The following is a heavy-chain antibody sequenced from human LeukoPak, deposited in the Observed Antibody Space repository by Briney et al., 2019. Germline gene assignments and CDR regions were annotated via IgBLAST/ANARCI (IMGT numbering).Heavy chain of an antibody. CDR1: RGTFSSYT. J-gene: IGHJ3*02. D-gene: IGHD2-2*03. Sequence: SVKVSYTASRGTFSSYTISSVRQAPGQELEWLGRIIPILGIAKSAKKFHGRVTITADKSTTTTSIDLSSLSSEDTAVYYCAAPGYCSSTSSCHAFDIWGQGTMVTVSS. V-gene: IGHV1-69*02. CDR3: AAPGYCSSTSSCHAFDI. CDR2: IIPILGIA.